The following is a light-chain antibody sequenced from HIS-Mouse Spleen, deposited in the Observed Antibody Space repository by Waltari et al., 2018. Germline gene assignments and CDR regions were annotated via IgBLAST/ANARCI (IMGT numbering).Light chain of an antibody. CDR3: QQYNNWPWT. CDR2: GAS. V-gene: IGKV3-15*01. Sequence: EIVMTQSPAILSVSPGVRATLPCRASQSVSRNLAWYQQKPGQAPRLLIFGASTRATGIPARFSGSGSGTEFTLTISSMQSEDFAVYYCQQYNNWPWTFGQGTKVEIK. CDR1: QSVSRN. J-gene: IGKJ1*01.